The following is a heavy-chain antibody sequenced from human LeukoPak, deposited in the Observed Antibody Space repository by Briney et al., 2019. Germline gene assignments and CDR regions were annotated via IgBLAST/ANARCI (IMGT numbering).Heavy chain of an antibody. CDR3: AKKFSGWQFDY. D-gene: IGHD6-19*01. V-gene: IGHV3-23*01. Sequence: GGSLRLSCAASGFTFSNAWMSWVRQAPGKGLEWVSAISDSGGSTYYADSVKGRFTISRDNSKNTLYLQMNSLRAEDTAVYYCAKKFSGWQFDYWGQGALVTVSS. CDR2: ISDSGGST. J-gene: IGHJ4*02. CDR1: GFTFSNAW.